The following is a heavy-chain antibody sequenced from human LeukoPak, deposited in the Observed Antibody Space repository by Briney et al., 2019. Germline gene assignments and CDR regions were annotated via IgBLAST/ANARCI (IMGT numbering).Heavy chain of an antibody. CDR2: IKSDGKT. V-gene: IGHV3-74*01. D-gene: IGHD3-22*01. Sequence: PGGSLRLSCEASGFTFSRYWMHWVRQAPGKGLVWVSRIKSDGKTNYADSVKGRFTISRDNAKNTVSLQMDSLRAEDTGVYYCARAPSEVGGYYPEYFRHWGEGTLATVFS. CDR1: GFTFSRYW. CDR3: ARAPSEVGGYYPEYFRH. J-gene: IGHJ1*01.